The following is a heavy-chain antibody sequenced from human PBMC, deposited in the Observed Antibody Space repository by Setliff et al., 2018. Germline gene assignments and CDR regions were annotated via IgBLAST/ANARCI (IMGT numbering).Heavy chain of an antibody. CDR3: SRGQDNSKVGHD. V-gene: IGHV4-34*01. CDR1: RGSFSNFY. Sequence: PSETLSLTCAVDRGSFSNFYLTWIRQSPGKGLEWIGEIHPTEGAKYNPSLQSRVTMSVDTPSKQHSLKLTSVTAADTAMYYCSRGQDNSKVGHDWGQGTLVT. J-gene: IGHJ4*02. CDR2: IHPTEGA. D-gene: IGHD1-20*01.